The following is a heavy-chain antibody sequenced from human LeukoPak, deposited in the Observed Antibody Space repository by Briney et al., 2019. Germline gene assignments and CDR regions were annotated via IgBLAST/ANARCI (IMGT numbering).Heavy chain of an antibody. J-gene: IGHJ4*02. Sequence: GGSLRLSCAASGFTFSTYGMYWVRQAPGKGLEWVATIWSDGSNKYYADSVKGRFTISRDNSKNTPYLQMNSLRAEDTAVYYCASVCSGTSCHFDYWGQGTLVTVSS. CDR3: ASVCSGTSCHFDY. CDR2: IWSDGSNK. D-gene: IGHD2-2*01. CDR1: GFTFSTYG. V-gene: IGHV3-33*01.